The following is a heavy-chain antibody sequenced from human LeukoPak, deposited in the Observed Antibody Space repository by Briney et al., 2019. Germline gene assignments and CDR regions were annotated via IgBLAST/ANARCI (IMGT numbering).Heavy chain of an antibody. CDR2: INHSGST. V-gene: IGHV4-34*01. CDR3: ARGRPLITMIVVVITTPSDAFDI. Sequence: PSETLSLTCAVSSYSISSDYYLSWIRQPPGKGLEWIGEINHSGSTNYNPSLKSRVTISVDTSKNQFSLKLSSVTAAETAVYYCARGRPLITMIVVVITTPSDAFDIWGQGTMVTVSS. CDR1: SYSISSDYY. D-gene: IGHD3-22*01. J-gene: IGHJ3*02.